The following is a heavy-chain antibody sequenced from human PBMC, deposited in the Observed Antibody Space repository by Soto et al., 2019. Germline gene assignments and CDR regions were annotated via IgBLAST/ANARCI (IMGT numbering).Heavy chain of an antibody. Sequence: EVQLVETGGGLIQPGGSLRLSCAASGFTVSSNYMSWVRQAPGKGLEWVSVIYSGGSTYYADSVKCRFTIPRDNSKNTLYLQMNSLRAEDTAVYYCAREDRYCSGGSCYSDAFDLWGQGTMVTVSS. D-gene: IGHD2-15*01. CDR2: IYSGGST. V-gene: IGHV3-53*02. CDR1: GFTVSSNY. J-gene: IGHJ3*01. CDR3: AREDRYCSGGSCYSDAFDL.